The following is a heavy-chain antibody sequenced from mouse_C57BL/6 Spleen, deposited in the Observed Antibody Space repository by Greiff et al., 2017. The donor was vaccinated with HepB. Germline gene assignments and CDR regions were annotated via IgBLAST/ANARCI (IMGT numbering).Heavy chain of an antibody. CDR2: IDPEDGDT. Sequence: VHVKQSGAELVRPGASVKLSCTASGFNIKDYYMHWVKQRPEQGLEWIGRIDPEDGDTEYAPKFQGKATMTADTSSNTAYLQLSSLTSEDTAVYYCTTGTYYGNYFDYWGQGTTLTVSS. D-gene: IGHD2-10*01. CDR1: GFNIKDYY. CDR3: TTGTYYGNYFDY. J-gene: IGHJ2*01. V-gene: IGHV14-1*01.